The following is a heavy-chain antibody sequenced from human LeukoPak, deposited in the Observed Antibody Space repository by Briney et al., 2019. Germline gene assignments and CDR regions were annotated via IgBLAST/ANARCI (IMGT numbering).Heavy chain of an antibody. CDR1: GFTVSSNY. D-gene: IGHD6-19*01. V-gene: IGHV3-53*01. CDR2: IYVGGST. Sequence: GGSLRLPCAASGFTVSSNYMSWVRQAPGKGLEWVSVIYVGGSTYYADSVKGRFTISRDNSMNTLYLQMNSLRVEDTAVYYCARGSSSGWFRFDNWGQGTLVTVSA. J-gene: IGHJ4*02. CDR3: ARGSSSGWFRFDN.